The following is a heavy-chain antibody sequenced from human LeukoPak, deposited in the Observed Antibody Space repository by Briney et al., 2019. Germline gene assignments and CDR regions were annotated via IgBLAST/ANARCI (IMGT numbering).Heavy chain of an antibody. Sequence: PSQTLSLTCTVSGGSISSGGYYWSWIRQHPGKGLEWIGYIYYSGSTNYNPSLKSRVTISVDTSKNQFSLKLSSVTAADTAVYYCARDLYSTNYYYGMDVWGQGTTVTVSS. J-gene: IGHJ6*02. V-gene: IGHV4-31*03. CDR3: ARDLYSTNYYYGMDV. D-gene: IGHD1-1*01. CDR2: IYYSGST. CDR1: GGSISSGGYY.